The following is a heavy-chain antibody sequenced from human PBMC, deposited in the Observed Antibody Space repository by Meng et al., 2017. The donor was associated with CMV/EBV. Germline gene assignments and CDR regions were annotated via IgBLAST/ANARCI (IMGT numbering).Heavy chain of an antibody. D-gene: IGHD2-2*01. Sequence: GESLKISCAASGFTFSSYGMHWVRQAPGKGLEWVAVIWYDGSNKYYADPVKGRFTISRDNSKNTLYLQMNSLRAEDTAVYYCAKSIVVVPAARVAAAGPLGYWGQGTLVTVSS. CDR1: GFTFSSYG. CDR2: IWYDGSNK. J-gene: IGHJ4*02. V-gene: IGHV3-33*06. CDR3: AKSIVVVPAARVAAAGPLGY.